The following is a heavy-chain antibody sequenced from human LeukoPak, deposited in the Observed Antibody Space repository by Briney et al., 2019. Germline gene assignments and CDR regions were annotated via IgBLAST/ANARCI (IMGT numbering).Heavy chain of an antibody. V-gene: IGHV3-21*01. CDR3: ARDLVAANAFDI. Sequence: GGSLRLPCAASGFTFSSYSMNWVRQAPGKGLEWVSSISSSSSYIYYADSVKGRFTISRDNAKNSLYLQMNSLRAEDTAVYYCARDLVAANAFDIWGQGTMVTVSS. CDR1: GFTFSSYS. J-gene: IGHJ3*02. CDR2: ISSSSSYI. D-gene: IGHD2-15*01.